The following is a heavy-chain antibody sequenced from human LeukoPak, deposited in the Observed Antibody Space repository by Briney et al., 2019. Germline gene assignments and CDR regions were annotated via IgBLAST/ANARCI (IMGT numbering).Heavy chain of an antibody. CDR1: GASISRYY. CDR3: ARRAAALDS. Sequence: SETLSLTCGVSGASISRYYWSWIRQPPRKGLEWIGYFHHSGNTNYSPSLSSRITMSVDTSKNQFSLRLTSVTAADTAIYYCARRAAALDSCGQGTLVTVSS. J-gene: IGHJ4*02. CDR2: FHHSGNT. V-gene: IGHV4-59*12. D-gene: IGHD6-13*01.